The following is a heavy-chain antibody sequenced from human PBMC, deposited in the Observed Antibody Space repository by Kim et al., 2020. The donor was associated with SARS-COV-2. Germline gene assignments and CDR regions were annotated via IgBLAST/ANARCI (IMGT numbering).Heavy chain of an antibody. D-gene: IGHD1-26*01. CDR3: ARAGRGSYYYGMDV. J-gene: IGHJ6*02. Sequence: ADSVKGRFTISRDKSKNTLYLQMNSLRAEETAVYYCARAGRGSYYYGMDVWGQGTTVTVSS. V-gene: IGHV3-30*01.